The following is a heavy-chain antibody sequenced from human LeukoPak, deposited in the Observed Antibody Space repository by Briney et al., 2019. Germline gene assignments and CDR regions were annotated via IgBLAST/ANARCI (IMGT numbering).Heavy chain of an antibody. V-gene: IGHV4-59*01. D-gene: IGHD3-22*01. CDR3: VRADDSSGYYNWFDP. CDR2: IYYSGST. CDR1: GGSISSYY. J-gene: IGHJ5*02. Sequence: SETLSLTCTVSGGSISSYYWSWIRQPPGKGLEWIGYIYYSGSTNYNPSLKSRVTISVDTSKNQFSLKLSSVTAADTAVYYCVRADDSSGYYNWFDPWGQGTLVTVSS.